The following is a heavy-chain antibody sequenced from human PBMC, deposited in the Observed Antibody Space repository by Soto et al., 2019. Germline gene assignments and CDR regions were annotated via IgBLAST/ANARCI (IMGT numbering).Heavy chain of an antibody. CDR1: GFTFSSYA. J-gene: IGHJ4*02. D-gene: IGHD4-4*01. CDR3: ARSNAGTVNFDY. V-gene: IGHV3-30-3*01. Sequence: QVQLVESGGGVVQPGRSLRLSCAASGFTFSSYAMHWVRQAPGKGLEWVAVISYDGSNKYYADSVKGRFTISRDNSKNTLYLQMNSLRAKDTAVYYCARSNAGTVNFDYWGQGTLVTVSS. CDR2: ISYDGSNK.